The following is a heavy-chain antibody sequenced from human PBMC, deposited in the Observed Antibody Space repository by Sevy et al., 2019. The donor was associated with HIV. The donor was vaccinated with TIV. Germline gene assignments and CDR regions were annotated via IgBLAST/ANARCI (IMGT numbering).Heavy chain of an antibody. CDR3: ARLRFIYDSSGYYYPGYFQH. J-gene: IGHJ1*01. D-gene: IGHD3-22*01. V-gene: IGHV5-51*01. CDR2: IYPGDSDT. Sequence: GESLKISCKGSGYSFTSYWIGWVRQMPGKGLEWMGIIYPGDSDTRYSPSFQGQVTISADKSISTAYLQWSSLKASDTAMYYCARLRFIYDSSGYYYPGYFQHWGQGTLVTLSS. CDR1: GYSFTSYW.